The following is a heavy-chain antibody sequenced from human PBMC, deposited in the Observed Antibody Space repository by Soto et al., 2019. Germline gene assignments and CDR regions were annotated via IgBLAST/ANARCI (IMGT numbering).Heavy chain of an antibody. J-gene: IGHJ6*02. V-gene: IGHV4-31*01. CDR2: SYYSGSA. CDR3: ARELRFGEDYYGMDV. Sequence: QVQLQESGPGLVKPSQTLSLTCTVSGGSISSGGYYWSWIRQHPGKGLEWIGYSYYSGSAYYNPSLKGQVTISVDTSKSQFPLKLSSVTAADTAVYYCARELRFGEDYYGMDVWGQGTTVTVSS. D-gene: IGHD3-10*01. CDR1: GGSISSGGYY.